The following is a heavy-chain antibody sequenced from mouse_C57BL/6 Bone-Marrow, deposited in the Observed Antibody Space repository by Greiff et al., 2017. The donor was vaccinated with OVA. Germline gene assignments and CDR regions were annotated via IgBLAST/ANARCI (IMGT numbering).Heavy chain of an antibody. Sequence: QVHVKQSGTELVKPGASVKLSCKASGYTFTSYWMHWVKQRPGQGLEWIGNINPSNGGTNYNEKFKSKATLTVDKSSSTAYMQLSSLTSEDSSVDYCARGRDYSPFAYWGQGTLVTVSA. V-gene: IGHV1-53*01. CDR1: GYTFTSYW. D-gene: IGHD2-12*01. CDR2: INPSNGGT. J-gene: IGHJ3*01. CDR3: ARGRDYSPFAY.